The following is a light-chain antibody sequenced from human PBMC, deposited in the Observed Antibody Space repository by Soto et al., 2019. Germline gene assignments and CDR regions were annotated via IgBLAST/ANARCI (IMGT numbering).Light chain of an antibody. CDR3: CSYAGRYTLL. V-gene: IGLV2-11*01. Sequence: QSVLTQPRSVSGSPGQSVTISCTGTSSDIGGYNYVSWYQHHPGKAPKLIIFDVSKRPSGMPDRFSGSKSDNTASLTISGLQAEDEADYYCCSYAGRYTLLFGGGTKLTVL. J-gene: IGLJ2*01. CDR1: SSDIGGYNY. CDR2: DVS.